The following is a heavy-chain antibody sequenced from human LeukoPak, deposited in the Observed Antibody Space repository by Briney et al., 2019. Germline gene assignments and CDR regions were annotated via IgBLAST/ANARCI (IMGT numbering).Heavy chain of an antibody. V-gene: IGHV4-39*07. CDR1: GGSISSSSYY. J-gene: IGHJ4*02. CDR2: IYYSGST. Sequence: SETLSLTCTVSGGSISSSSYYWGWIRQPPGKGLEWIGSIYYSGSTYYNPSLKSRVTISVDTSKNQFSLKLSSVTAADTAVYYCARPGPDSRYYFDYWGQGTLVTVSS. CDR3: ARPGPDSRYYFDY. D-gene: IGHD3-16*02.